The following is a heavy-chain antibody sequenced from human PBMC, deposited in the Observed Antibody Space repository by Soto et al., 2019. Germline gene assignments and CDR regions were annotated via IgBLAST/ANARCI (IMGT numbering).Heavy chain of an antibody. CDR3: ARADYYDSSGYYYPFDF. D-gene: IGHD3-22*01. J-gene: IGHJ4*01. Sequence: PGKGLSWIRYIYYSVSTYYHPSLKSRVTISVDTSKNQFSLKLSSVAAVDTAVYYCARADYYDSSGYYYPFDFWGEGILVT. CDR2: IYYSVST. V-gene: IGHV4-31*02.